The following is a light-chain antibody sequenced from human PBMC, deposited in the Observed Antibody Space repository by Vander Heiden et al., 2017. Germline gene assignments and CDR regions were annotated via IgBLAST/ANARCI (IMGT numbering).Light chain of an antibody. CDR2: AAS. Sequence: KCPLSLFTSVGDRLTITCPASQSISSYLNWYQQKPGKAPKLLIYAASSLQSGVPSRFSGSGSGTDFTLTISSLQPEDFAIYYCQQGYRTPPTFGQGTKVEIK. V-gene: IGKV1-39*01. CDR3: QQGYRTPPT. J-gene: IGKJ1*01. CDR1: QSISSY.